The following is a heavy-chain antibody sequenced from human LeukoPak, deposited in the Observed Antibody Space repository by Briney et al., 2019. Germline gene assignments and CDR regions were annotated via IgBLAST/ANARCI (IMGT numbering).Heavy chain of an antibody. D-gene: IGHD2-2*01. CDR2: IYYSGST. CDR1: GGSISSSNYY. Sequence: SETLSLTCDVSGGSISSSNYYWGWIRQPPGKGLEWIGSIYYSGSTYYNPSLKSRVTISVDTSKNQFSLKLSSVTAADTAVYYCARAGRYCSSTSCLEVKGFDYWGQGTLVTVSS. CDR3: ARAGRYCSSTSCLEVKGFDY. J-gene: IGHJ4*02. V-gene: IGHV4-39*01.